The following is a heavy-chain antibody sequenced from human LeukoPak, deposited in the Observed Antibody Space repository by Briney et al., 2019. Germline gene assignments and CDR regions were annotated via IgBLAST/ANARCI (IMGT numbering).Heavy chain of an antibody. CDR1: GYTFTSSD. CDR3: ARDLRYYDSSGYSYYFDY. V-gene: IGHV1-8*01. D-gene: IGHD3-22*01. CDR2: MNPNSGKT. J-gene: IGHJ4*02. Sequence: SVKVSCKASGYTFTSSDISWVRQATGQGPEWMGWMNPNSGKTGYAQKLQGRATMTTDTSTSTAYMELRSLRSDDTAVYYCARDLRYYDSSGYSYYFDYWGQGTLVTVSS.